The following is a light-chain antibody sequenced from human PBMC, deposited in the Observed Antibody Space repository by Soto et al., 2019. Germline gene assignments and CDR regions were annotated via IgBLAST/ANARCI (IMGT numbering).Light chain of an antibody. V-gene: IGKV1-5*01. CDR1: QSIDSS. CDR3: QQYKSYSAT. CDR2: DAS. Sequence: DIQMTQSPSTLSASVGDRVTITCRASQSIDSSLAWYQQKPRKGPKLLIYDASSLESGVPSRFSGSGSGTEFTLTISSLQPDDFATYYCQQYKSYSATFGQGTKVDIK. J-gene: IGKJ1*01.